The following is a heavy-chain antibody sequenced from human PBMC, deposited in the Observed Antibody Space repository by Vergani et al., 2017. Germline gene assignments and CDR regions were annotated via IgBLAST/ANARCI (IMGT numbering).Heavy chain of an antibody. V-gene: IGHV3-30-3*01. D-gene: IGHD2-21*01. CDR2: ISYDGSNK. Sequence: QVQLVESGGGVVQPGRSLRLSCAASGFTFSSYAMHWVRQAPGKGLEWVAVISYDGSNKYYADSVKGRFTISRDNSKNTLYLQMNSLRAEDTAVYYCAKGFVVSPRDAFDIWGQGTMVTVSS. CDR1: GFTFSSYA. CDR3: AKGFVVSPRDAFDI. J-gene: IGHJ3*02.